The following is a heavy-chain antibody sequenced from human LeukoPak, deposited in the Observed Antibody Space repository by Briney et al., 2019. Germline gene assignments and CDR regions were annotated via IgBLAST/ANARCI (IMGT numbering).Heavy chain of an antibody. D-gene: IGHD3-10*01. V-gene: IGHV4-61*02. CDR3: ARMDSYYGSGMDV. CDR2: IYTSGST. Sequence: PSETLSLTCTVSGGSISSGSYYWSWIRQPAGKGLEWIGRIYTSGSTNYNPSLKSRVTISVHTSKNQFSLNLSSVTAADTAVYYCARMDSYYGSGMDVWGQGTTVTVSS. CDR1: GGSISSGSYY. J-gene: IGHJ6*02.